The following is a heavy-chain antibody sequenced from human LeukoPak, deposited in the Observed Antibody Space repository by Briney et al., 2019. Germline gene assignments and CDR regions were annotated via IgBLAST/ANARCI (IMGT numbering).Heavy chain of an antibody. J-gene: IGHJ6*02. Sequence: GESLKISCKGSGYSFTSYWIGWVRQMPGKGLEWMGIIYPGDSDTRYSPSFQGQVTISADESISTAYLQWSSLKASDTAMYYCARHLGQLGPTYYYGMDVWGQGTTVTVSS. CDR1: GYSFTSYW. D-gene: IGHD6-6*01. CDR3: ARHLGQLGPTYYYGMDV. CDR2: IYPGDSDT. V-gene: IGHV5-51*01.